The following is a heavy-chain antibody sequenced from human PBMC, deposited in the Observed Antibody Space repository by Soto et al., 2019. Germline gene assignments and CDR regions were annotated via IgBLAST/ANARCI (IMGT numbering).Heavy chain of an antibody. Sequence: EVQLVESGGDLVHPGGSVRLSCAASGFTFGTHWMSWVRQAPGKGLEWVANIKGDASENYYADSVRGPFTISRDNAKSSLYLQMNSLRVEDTAVYYCAKDVRWGQGTLVTVSS. CDR3: AKDVR. CDR1: GFTFGTHW. V-gene: IGHV3-7*05. J-gene: IGHJ4*02. CDR2: IKGDASEN.